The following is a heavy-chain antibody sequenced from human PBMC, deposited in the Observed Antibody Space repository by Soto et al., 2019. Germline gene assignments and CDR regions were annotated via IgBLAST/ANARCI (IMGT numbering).Heavy chain of an antibody. CDR1: GYTLTELS. D-gene: IGHD5-12*01. Sequence: ASVKVSCKVSGYTLTELSMHWVRQAPGKGLEWMGGFDPEDGETIYAQKFQGRVTMTEDTSTGTAYMELSSLRSEDTAVYYCATALPSRGYSGYGFFNWFDPWGQGTLVTVSS. CDR2: FDPEDGET. CDR3: ATALPSRGYSGYGFFNWFDP. J-gene: IGHJ5*02. V-gene: IGHV1-24*01.